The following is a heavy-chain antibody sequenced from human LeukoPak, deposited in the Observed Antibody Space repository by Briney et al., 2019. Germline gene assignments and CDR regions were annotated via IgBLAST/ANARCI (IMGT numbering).Heavy chain of an antibody. J-gene: IGHJ4*02. V-gene: IGHV3-23*01. CDR1: GFTFSNFA. CDR3: ARSGSTAVADKFDY. CDR2: FSGSGCGA. Sequence: GGSLRLSCAASGFTFSNFAMHWVRQAPGKGLEWVSGFSGSGCGAHHADSVKGRFTISRDNLKNTLYVQMNSLRVEDTAVYYCARSGSTAVADKFDYWGQGILVTVSS. D-gene: IGHD6-19*01.